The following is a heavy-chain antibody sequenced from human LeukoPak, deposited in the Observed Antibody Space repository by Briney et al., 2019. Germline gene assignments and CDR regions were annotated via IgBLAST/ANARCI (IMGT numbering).Heavy chain of an antibody. J-gene: IGHJ4*02. CDR3: AKGKEQLGFDY. Sequence: GGSLRLSCAASGFTFSSYGMHWVRQAPGKGLEWVAVISYDGSNKYYADCVKGRFTISRDNSKNTLYLQMNSLRAEDTAVYYCAKGKEQLGFDYWGQEPLVTVSS. D-gene: IGHD5-18*01. CDR2: ISYDGSNK. V-gene: IGHV3-30*18. CDR1: GFTFSSYG.